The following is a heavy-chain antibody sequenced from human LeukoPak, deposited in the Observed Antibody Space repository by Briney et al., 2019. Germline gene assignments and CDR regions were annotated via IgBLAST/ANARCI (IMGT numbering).Heavy chain of an antibody. V-gene: IGHV3-48*03. CDR2: ISSSGSTI. Sequence: GGSLRLSCAASGFTFSSYEMNWVGQAPGKGLEGVSYISSSGSTIYYADSVKGRFTISRDNAKNSLYLQMNSLRAEDTAVYYCAREGTMVRGVPFDYWGQGTLVTVSS. D-gene: IGHD3-10*01. J-gene: IGHJ4*02. CDR3: AREGTMVRGVPFDY. CDR1: GFTFSSYE.